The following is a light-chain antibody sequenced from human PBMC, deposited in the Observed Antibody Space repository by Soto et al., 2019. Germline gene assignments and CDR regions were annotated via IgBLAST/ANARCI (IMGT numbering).Light chain of an antibody. J-gene: IGLJ1*01. CDR1: SSDVGAYNS. CDR2: DVS. Sequence: QSVLTQPASVSGSPGQSIAISCTGTSSDVGAYNSVSWYQQYPGKAPKLMIHDVSNRPSGVSDRFSGSKSGNTASLTISGLQAEGEDAYYCSSYTRSNSYVFGSGTKVTVL. V-gene: IGLV2-14*01. CDR3: SSYTRSNSYV.